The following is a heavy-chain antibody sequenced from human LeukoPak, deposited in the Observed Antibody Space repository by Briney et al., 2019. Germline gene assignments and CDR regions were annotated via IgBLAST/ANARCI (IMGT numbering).Heavy chain of an antibody. Sequence: PGGSLRLSCAASGFTFDDYAMHWVRQAPGKGLEWVSGISWNSGSIGYADSVKGRFTISRDNAKNSLYLQMNSLRAEDTALYYCAKDMEGSGSYWLSAFDIWGQGTMVTVSP. CDR2: ISWNSGSI. V-gene: IGHV3-9*01. D-gene: IGHD3-10*01. CDR1: GFTFDDYA. CDR3: AKDMEGSGSYWLSAFDI. J-gene: IGHJ3*02.